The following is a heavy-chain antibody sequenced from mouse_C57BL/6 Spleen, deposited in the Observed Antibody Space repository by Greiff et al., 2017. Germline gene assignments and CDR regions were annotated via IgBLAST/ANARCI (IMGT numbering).Heavy chain of an antibody. Sequence: EVQLQQSGPELVKPGASVKISCKASGYTFTDYYMNWVKQSHGKSLEWIGDINPNNGGTSYNQKFKGKATLTVDKSSSTAYMELRSLTSEDSAVYYCARTPPRAYCDVWGTGTTVTVSS. CDR2: INPNNGGT. J-gene: IGHJ1*03. D-gene: IGHD3-3*01. CDR1: GYTFTDYY. CDR3: ARTPPRAYCDV. V-gene: IGHV1-26*01.